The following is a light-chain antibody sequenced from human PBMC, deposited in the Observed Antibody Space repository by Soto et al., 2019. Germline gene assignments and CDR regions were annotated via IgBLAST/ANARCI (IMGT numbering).Light chain of an antibody. CDR2: EVN. CDR3: CSYVGASIYV. V-gene: IGLV2-8*01. J-gene: IGLJ1*01. Sequence: QSVLTQPPSASGSPGQSVAISCTGTSSDVGGYNYVSWYQQHPGKAPKLMIYEVNKRPSGVPDRFSGSKSGNTASLTVSGLQAEDEADYYCCSYVGASIYVFGTGTKVTVL. CDR1: SSDVGGYNY.